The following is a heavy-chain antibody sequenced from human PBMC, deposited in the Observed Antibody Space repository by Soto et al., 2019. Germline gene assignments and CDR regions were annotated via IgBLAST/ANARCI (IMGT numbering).Heavy chain of an antibody. CDR1: GFTFSSYS. CDR2: ISSSSSYI. CDR3: ARDYYDSSGYLAPLDY. D-gene: IGHD3-22*01. J-gene: IGHJ4*02. Sequence: EVQLVESGGGLVKPGGSLRLSCAASGFTFSSYSMNWVRQAPGKGLEWVSSISSSSSYIYYADSVKGRFTISRDNAKNSLYLQMNSLRAEDTAVYYCARDYYDSSGYLAPLDYWDQGTLVTVSS. V-gene: IGHV3-21*01.